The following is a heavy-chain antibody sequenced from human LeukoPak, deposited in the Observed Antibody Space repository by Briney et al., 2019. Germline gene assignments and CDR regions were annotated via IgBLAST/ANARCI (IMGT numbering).Heavy chain of an antibody. Sequence: GASVKVSCKASGGTFSSYAISWVRQAPGQGLEWMGGIIPIIGTANYAQKFQGRVTITTDESTSTAYMELSSLRSEDTAVYYCARSYYDSSGYYYPDYWGQGTLVTVSS. CDR1: GGTFSSYA. V-gene: IGHV1-69*05. CDR3: ARSYYDSSGYYYPDY. J-gene: IGHJ4*02. CDR2: IIPIIGTA. D-gene: IGHD3-22*01.